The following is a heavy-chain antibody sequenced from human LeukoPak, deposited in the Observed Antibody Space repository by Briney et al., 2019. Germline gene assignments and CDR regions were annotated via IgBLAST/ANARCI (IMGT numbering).Heavy chain of an antibody. D-gene: IGHD3-9*01. CDR2: ISASNGNT. J-gene: IGHJ3*02. CDR1: GYTFTSYG. Sequence: ASVKVSCKASGYTFTSYGISWVRQAPGQGLGWMGWISASNGNTNYAQKLQGRVTMTTDTSTSTTYMELRSLRSDDTAVYYCARVVRYFDWLGDAFDIWGQGTMVTVSS. CDR3: ARVVRYFDWLGDAFDI. V-gene: IGHV1-18*04.